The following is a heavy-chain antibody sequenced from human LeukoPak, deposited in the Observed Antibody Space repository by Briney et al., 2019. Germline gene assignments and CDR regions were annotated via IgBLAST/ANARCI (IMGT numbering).Heavy chain of an antibody. J-gene: IGHJ4*02. CDR2: IYYSGST. V-gene: IGHV4-61*08. CDR1: GGSISSGDYY. Sequence: PSQTPSLTCTVSGGSISSGDYYWSWIRQPPGKGLEWIGYIYYSGSTNYNPSLKSRVTISVDTSKNQFSLKLSSVTAADTAVYYCARGPPDSSGWYVGWGQGTLVTVSS. D-gene: IGHD6-19*01. CDR3: ARGPPDSSGWYVG.